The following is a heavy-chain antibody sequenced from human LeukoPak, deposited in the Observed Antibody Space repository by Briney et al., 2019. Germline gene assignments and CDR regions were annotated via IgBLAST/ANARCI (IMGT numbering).Heavy chain of an antibody. CDR2: VNPNSGGT. J-gene: IGHJ4*02. CDR3: ARGRYGSGPADY. CDR1: GYTFTGYY. D-gene: IGHD3-10*01. Sequence: ASVKVSCKXSGYTFTGYYMHWVRQAPGQGLEWMGRVNPNSGGTNYAQKFQGRVTMTRDTSISTAYMELSRLRSDDTALYYCARGRYGSGPADYWGQGTLVTVSS. V-gene: IGHV1-2*06.